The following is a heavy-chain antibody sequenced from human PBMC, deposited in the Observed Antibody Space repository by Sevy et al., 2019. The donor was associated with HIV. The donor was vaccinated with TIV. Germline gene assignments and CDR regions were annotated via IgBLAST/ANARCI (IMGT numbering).Heavy chain of an antibody. CDR3: ARGPDHGARTDWFDP. CDR2: IKQDESET. J-gene: IGHJ5*02. Sequence: GGSLRLSCAASGFTFNRHWMGWVRQAPGKALEWVANIKQDESETYVDSVKGRFTISRDNAKNSVYLQMNSLRAEDTAVYYCARGPDHGARTDWFDPWGQGTLVTVSS. V-gene: IGHV3-7*03. CDR1: GFTFNRHW.